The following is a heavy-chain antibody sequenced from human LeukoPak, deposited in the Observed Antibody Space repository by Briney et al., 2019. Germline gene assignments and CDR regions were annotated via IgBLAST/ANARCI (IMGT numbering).Heavy chain of an antibody. Sequence: SETLSLTCAVYGGSFSGYYWSWIRQPPGKGLEWIGEINHSGSTNYNPSLKSRVTISVDTSKNQFSLKLSSVTAADTAVYYCARRISRRYGSAFWYFDLWGRGTLVTVSS. CDR1: GGSFSGYY. V-gene: IGHV4-34*01. CDR2: INHSGST. D-gene: IGHD3-10*01. J-gene: IGHJ2*01. CDR3: ARRISRRYGSAFWYFDL.